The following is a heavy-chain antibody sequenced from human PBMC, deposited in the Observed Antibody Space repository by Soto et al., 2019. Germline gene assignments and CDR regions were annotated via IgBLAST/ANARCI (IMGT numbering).Heavy chain of an antibody. CDR3: ASDRFRGTYYLRGVTYFFEE. D-gene: IGHD1-26*01. CDR2: IKQDESEK. CDR1: GLTFTDYW. Sequence: GGSLRLSCVTYGLTFTDYWMSWVRQAPGKGLEWVANIKQDESEKNYLDSVKGRFTISRDNAKNSLYLQMNSLRAEDTAVYYGASDRFRGTYYLRGVTYFFEEWGQGAPVTVSS. J-gene: IGHJ4*02. V-gene: IGHV3-7*03.